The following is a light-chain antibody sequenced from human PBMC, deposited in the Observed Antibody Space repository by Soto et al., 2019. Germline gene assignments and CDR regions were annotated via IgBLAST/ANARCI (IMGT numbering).Light chain of an antibody. CDR3: QQYHDWPPLT. J-gene: IGKJ4*01. Sequence: EIVMTQSPATLSVSPGERATLSCRASQSVGNNLAWYQQQPGQAPRLLIHGASTRATGVPGRFSGSVSGTEFTLTIASLQSEDFAVYYCQQYHDWPPLTFGGWTKVEIK. CDR2: GAS. V-gene: IGKV3-15*01. CDR1: QSVGNN.